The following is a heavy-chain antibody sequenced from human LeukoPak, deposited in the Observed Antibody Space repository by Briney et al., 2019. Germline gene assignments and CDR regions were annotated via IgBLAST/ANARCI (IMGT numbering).Heavy chain of an antibody. CDR2: ISYSGST. V-gene: IGHV4-39*07. D-gene: IGHD1-7*01. CDR3: AGTGGNFYFYYYMDV. Sequence: SETLSLTCSVSGGSISSTIYYWGWIRQPPGKGLEWIGSISYSGSTYYNPSLKSRVTISVDTSKKQFSLKLSSVTAADTAVYYCAGTGGNFYFYYYMDVWGKGTTVTVSS. CDR1: GGSISSTIYY. J-gene: IGHJ6*03.